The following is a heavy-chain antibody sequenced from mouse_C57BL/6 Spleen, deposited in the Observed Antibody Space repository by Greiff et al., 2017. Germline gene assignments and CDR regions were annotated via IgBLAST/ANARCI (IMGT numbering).Heavy chain of an antibody. Sequence: QVQLQQPGAELVKPGASVKMSCKASGYTFTSYWITWVKQRPGQGLEWIGDIYPGSGSTNYNEKFKSKATLTVDTSSSTAYMQLSSLTSEDSAVYYCARGKSYDYYAMDYWGQGTSVTVSS. V-gene: IGHV1-55*01. CDR3: ARGKSYDYYAMDY. J-gene: IGHJ4*01. CDR1: GYTFTSYW. D-gene: IGHD6-5*01. CDR2: IYPGSGST.